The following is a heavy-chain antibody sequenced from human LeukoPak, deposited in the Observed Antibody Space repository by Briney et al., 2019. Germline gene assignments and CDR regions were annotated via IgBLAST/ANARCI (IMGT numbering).Heavy chain of an antibody. CDR1: GFTSSSYA. CDR2: ISGSGGST. J-gene: IGHJ6*03. CDR3: AKLEGSSWDYYYYYMDV. Sequence: GGSLRLSCAASGFTSSSYAMSWLRQAPGKGLEWVSAISGSGGSTYYADSVKGRFTISRDNSKNTLYLQMNSLRAEDTAVYYCAKLEGSSWDYYYYYMDVWGKGTTVTVSS. V-gene: IGHV3-23*01. D-gene: IGHD6-13*01.